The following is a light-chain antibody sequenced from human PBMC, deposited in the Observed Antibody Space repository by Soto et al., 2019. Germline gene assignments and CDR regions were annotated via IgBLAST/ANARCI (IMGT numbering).Light chain of an antibody. Sequence: EIVMTQSPVTLSVFPWERATLSCRASQSVGATVAWYHQRPGQAPRLLISGASTRATGVPARVSASGSGTGFTLTITSLQSDDFGVYYCQQYADWPTTFGQGTRVEIK. V-gene: IGKV3-15*01. CDR2: GAS. CDR1: QSVGAT. J-gene: IGKJ1*01. CDR3: QQYADWPTT.